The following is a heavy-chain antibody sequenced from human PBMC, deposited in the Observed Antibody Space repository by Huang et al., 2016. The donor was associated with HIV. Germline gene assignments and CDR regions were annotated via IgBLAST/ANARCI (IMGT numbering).Heavy chain of an antibody. CDR1: GGSLSGYY. V-gene: IGHV4-34*02. D-gene: IGHD3-10*01. J-gene: IGHJ5*02. CDR2: INQLGSP. Sequence: QVHLQQWGAGLLKSAETLSLTCAVYGGSLSGYYWSWLRQTPGKGLEGIGEINQLGSPNDNPSVKSRVSISIDGSKKQFSLKLRSISDADTAVYFCARDATKNPRGWFDPWGQGTLVTVSS. CDR3: ARDATKNPRGWFDP.